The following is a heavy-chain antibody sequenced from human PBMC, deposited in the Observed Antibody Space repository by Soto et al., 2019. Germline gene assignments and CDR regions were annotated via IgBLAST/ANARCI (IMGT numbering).Heavy chain of an antibody. CDR3: AKDPAPYGDYVFDY. D-gene: IGHD4-17*01. CDR2: ISWNSGSI. CDR1: GFTFDDYA. J-gene: IGHJ4*02. Sequence: SLRLSCAASGFTFDDYAMHWVRQAPGKGLEWVSGISWNSGSIGYADSVKGRFTISRDNAKNSLYLQMNSLRAEDTALYYCAKDPAPYGDYVFDYWGQGTLVTVS. V-gene: IGHV3-9*01.